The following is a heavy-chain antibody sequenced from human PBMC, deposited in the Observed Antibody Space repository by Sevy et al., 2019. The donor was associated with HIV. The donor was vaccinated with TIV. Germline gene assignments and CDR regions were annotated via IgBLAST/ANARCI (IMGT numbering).Heavy chain of an antibody. D-gene: IGHD4-4*01. V-gene: IGHV3-21*01. CDR2: ISSSGSYI. CDR1: GFIFSNYG. CDR3: AREDYSNYYFYAMDV. J-gene: IGHJ6*02. Sequence: GGSLRLSCAASGFIFSNYGMNWVRQATGKGLEWVSSISSSGSYIYYGDSMKGRFTISRDNAKNSLFLQMNSLRAEDTAVYYCAREDYSNYYFYAMDVWGQGTTVTVSS.